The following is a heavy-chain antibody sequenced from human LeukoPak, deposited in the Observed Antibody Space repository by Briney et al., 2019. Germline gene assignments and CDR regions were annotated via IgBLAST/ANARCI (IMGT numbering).Heavy chain of an antibody. D-gene: IGHD5-24*01. CDR2: FYPGDSDT. CDR1: GYSFTNYW. J-gene: IGHJ4*02. Sequence: AGESLKISCKGSGYSFTNYWIGWVRQMPGRGLEWMGIFYPGDSDTRYSPSFQGQVTISADKSISTAYLQWSILKASDTAMYYCARRDGYDSTTFDYWGQGTLVTVSS. V-gene: IGHV5-51*01. CDR3: ARRDGYDSTTFDY.